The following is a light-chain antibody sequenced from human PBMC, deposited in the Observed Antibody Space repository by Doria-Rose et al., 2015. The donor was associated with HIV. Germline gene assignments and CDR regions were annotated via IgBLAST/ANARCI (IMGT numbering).Light chain of an antibody. CDR3: QQYSQWPPYT. V-gene: IGKV3-15*01. Sequence: EIVMTQSPATLSVSPGERATLSCRASQGIGSDLAWYQQKPGQAPRLLIHRASIRATGIPPRFTGGGSGTEFTLTISSLQSEDFAVYFCQQYSQWPPYTFGQGTKLEVE. J-gene: IGKJ2*01. CDR2: RAS. CDR1: QGIGSD.